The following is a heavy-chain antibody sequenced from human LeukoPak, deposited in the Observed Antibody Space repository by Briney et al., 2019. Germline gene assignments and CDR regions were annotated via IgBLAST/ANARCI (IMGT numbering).Heavy chain of an antibody. CDR3: ARGRDYSNPDY. J-gene: IGHJ4*02. CDR1: GFTFLNYA. V-gene: IGHV3-30-3*01. Sequence: SGGSLRLSCAPSGFTFLNYAMHWGRPDPGEGLQWVAVISYDGSNKYYADSVKGRFTISRDNSKNTLYLQMNSLRAEDTAVYYCARGRDYSNPDYWGQGTLVTVSS. D-gene: IGHD4-11*01. CDR2: ISYDGSNK.